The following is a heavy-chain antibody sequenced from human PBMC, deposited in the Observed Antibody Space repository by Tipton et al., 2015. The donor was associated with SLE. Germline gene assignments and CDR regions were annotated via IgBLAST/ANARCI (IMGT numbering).Heavy chain of an antibody. V-gene: IGHV5-51*01. CDR1: GYTFTSYW. CDR2: IYPGDSDT. D-gene: IGHD1-26*01. Sequence: QLVQSGAEVKKPGASVKVSCKASGYTFTSYWIGWVRQMPGKGLEWMGIIYPGDSDTRYSPSFQGQVTISTDKSISTAYLQWSSLKASDTAMYYCARHSGSYLDAFDIWGQGTMVTVSS. CDR3: ARHSGSYLDAFDI. J-gene: IGHJ3*02.